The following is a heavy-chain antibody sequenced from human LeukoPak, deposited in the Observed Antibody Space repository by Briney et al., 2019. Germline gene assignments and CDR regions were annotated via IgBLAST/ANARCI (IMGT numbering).Heavy chain of an antibody. J-gene: IGHJ4*02. CDR3: ARRTPYDVLTGYYNFDY. D-gene: IGHD3-9*01. Sequence: SETLSLTCTVSGGSISSSSYYWGWIRQPSGKGLEWIGNIYYSGSTYYNPSLESRVTISVDTSKNQFSLKLTSVTAADTAVYYCARRTPYDVLTGYYNFDYWGQGTLVTVSS. V-gene: IGHV4-39*01. CDR2: IYYSGST. CDR1: GGSISSSSYY.